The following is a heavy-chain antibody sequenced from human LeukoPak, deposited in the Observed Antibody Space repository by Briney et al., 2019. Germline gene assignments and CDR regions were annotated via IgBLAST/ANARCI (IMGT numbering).Heavy chain of an antibody. V-gene: IGHV3-30*18. CDR2: ISYDGSNK. J-gene: IGHJ3*02. D-gene: IGHD5-12*01. Sequence: PGGSLRLSCAASGFTFSSYGMHWVRQAPGKGLEWVAVISYDGSNKYYADSVKGRFTISRDNSKNTLYLQMNSLRAEDTAVYYCAKVLDIEAFDIWGQGTMVTVSS. CDR1: GFTFSSYG. CDR3: AKVLDIEAFDI.